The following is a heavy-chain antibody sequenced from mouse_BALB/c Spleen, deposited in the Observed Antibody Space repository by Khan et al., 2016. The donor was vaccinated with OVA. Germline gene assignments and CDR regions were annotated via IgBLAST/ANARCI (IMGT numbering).Heavy chain of an antibody. CDR3: ARAFYNGAWFAY. CDR1: GFSLSNYG. Sequence: QVQLKQSGPGLVAPSQTLSITCTVSGFSLSNYGVHWVRQPPGKGLEWLGVIWAGGSTNHNSALMSRLSISKDDSKSQVFLKMNSLQTDDTAMYYCARAFYNGAWFAYWGQETRVTVSA. CDR2: IWAGGST. D-gene: IGHD1-3*01. V-gene: IGHV2-9*02. J-gene: IGHJ3*01.